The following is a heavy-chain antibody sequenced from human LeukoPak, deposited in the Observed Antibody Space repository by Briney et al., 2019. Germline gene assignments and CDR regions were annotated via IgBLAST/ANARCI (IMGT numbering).Heavy chain of an antibody. Sequence: SSETLSLTCTVSGGSISSSSYYWGWIRQPPGKGLEWIGSIYYSGSTYYNPSLKSRVTISVDTSKNQFSLKLSSVTAADTAVYYCASQVPKSGYSYGSWGQGTLVTVSS. CDR1: GGSISSSSYY. D-gene: IGHD5-18*01. CDR2: IYYSGST. V-gene: IGHV4-39*07. J-gene: IGHJ4*02. CDR3: ASQVPKSGYSYGS.